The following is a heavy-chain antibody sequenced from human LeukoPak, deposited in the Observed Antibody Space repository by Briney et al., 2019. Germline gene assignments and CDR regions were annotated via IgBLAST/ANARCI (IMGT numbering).Heavy chain of an antibody. Sequence: GGSLRLSCAASGFTFSSYAMSWVRQAPGKGLEWVSAISGSGGSTYYADSVKGRFTISRDNSKNTLYLQMNSLRAEDTAVYYCARDWARTGAFDIWGQGTMVTVSS. D-gene: IGHD3/OR15-3a*01. V-gene: IGHV3-23*01. CDR2: ISGSGGST. J-gene: IGHJ3*02. CDR3: ARDWARTGAFDI. CDR1: GFTFSSYA.